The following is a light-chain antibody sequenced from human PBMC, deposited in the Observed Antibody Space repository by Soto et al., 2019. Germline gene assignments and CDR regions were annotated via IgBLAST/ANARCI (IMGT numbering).Light chain of an antibody. Sequence: EIVLTQSPDTLSLSPGERATLSCRASQSVNSGYIAWYRQKPGQAPKLLIFGVSTRATGIPDRFRGSGSGTDFTLTISRLEPEDFAVYFCHQYGFSPPTFGQGTKVDVK. V-gene: IGKV3-20*01. CDR1: QSVNSGY. J-gene: IGKJ1*01. CDR2: GVS. CDR3: HQYGFSPPT.